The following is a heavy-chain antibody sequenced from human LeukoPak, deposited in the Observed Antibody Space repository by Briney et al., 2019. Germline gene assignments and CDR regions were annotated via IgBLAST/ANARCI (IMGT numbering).Heavy chain of an antibody. J-gene: IGHJ3*02. CDR2: ISWNSGSI. CDR3: AKDLGSGAFDI. Sequence: GRSLRLSCAAYGFTFDDYAMHWVRQAPGKGLEWVSGISWNSGSIGYADSVKGRFTISRDNAKNSLYLQMNSLRAEDMALYYCAKDLGSGAFDIWGQGTMVTVSS. CDR1: GFTFDDYA. D-gene: IGHD3-10*01. V-gene: IGHV3-9*03.